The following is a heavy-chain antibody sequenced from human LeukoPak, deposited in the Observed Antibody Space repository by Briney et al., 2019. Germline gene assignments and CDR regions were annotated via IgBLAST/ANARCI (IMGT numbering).Heavy chain of an antibody. Sequence: SETLSLTCAVYGGSFSGYYWSWIRQPPGKGLEWIGEINHSGSTNYNPSLKSRVTISVDTSKNQFSLKLSSVTAADTAVYYCASLPNSNYLSYYYYYMDVWGKGTTVTVSS. D-gene: IGHD1-7*01. CDR1: GGSFSGYY. V-gene: IGHV4-34*01. CDR3: ASLPNSNYLSYYYYYMDV. J-gene: IGHJ6*03. CDR2: INHSGST.